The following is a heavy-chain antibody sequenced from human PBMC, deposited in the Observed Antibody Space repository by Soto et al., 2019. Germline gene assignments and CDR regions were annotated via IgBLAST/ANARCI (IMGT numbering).Heavy chain of an antibody. V-gene: IGHV4-59*08. Sequence: PSETLSLTCTVSGGSISSYYWSWIRQPPGKGLEWIGYIYYSGSTNYNPSLKSRVTISVDTSKNQFSLKLSSVTAADTAVYYCATLEEEAVALPHYFDYWGQGTLVTVSS. CDR3: ATLEEEAVALPHYFDY. CDR2: IYYSGST. J-gene: IGHJ4*02. D-gene: IGHD6-19*01. CDR1: GGSISSYY.